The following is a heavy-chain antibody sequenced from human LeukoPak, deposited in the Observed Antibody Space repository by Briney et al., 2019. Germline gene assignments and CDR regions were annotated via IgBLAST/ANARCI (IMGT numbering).Heavy chain of an antibody. Sequence: GESLKISCKGSGYSFTSYWIGWVRQMPGKGLEWTGIIYPGDSDTRYSPSFQGQVTISADKSISTAYLQWSSLKASDTAMYYCARLGDWNDGARNWFDPWGQGTLVTVSS. V-gene: IGHV5-51*01. CDR3: ARLGDWNDGARNWFDP. CDR2: IYPGDSDT. D-gene: IGHD1-1*01. CDR1: GYSFTSYW. J-gene: IGHJ5*02.